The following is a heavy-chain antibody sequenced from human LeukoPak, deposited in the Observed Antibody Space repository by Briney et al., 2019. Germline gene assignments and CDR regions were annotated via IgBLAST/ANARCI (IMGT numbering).Heavy chain of an antibody. CDR2: IIPIFGTA. J-gene: IGHJ4*02. V-gene: IGHV1-69*13. CDR3: ARVNRAAQSPLYY. CDR1: GGTFSSYA. D-gene: IGHD3-10*01. Sequence: SVKVSCTASGGTFSSYAISWVRQAPGQGLEWMGGIIPIFGTANYAQKFQGRVTITADESTSTAYMELSSLRSEDTAVYYCARVNRAAQSPLYYWGQGTLVTVSS.